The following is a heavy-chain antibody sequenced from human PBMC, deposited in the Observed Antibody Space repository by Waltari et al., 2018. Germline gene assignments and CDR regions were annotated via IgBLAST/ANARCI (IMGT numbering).Heavy chain of an antibody. V-gene: IGHV4-39*01. J-gene: IGHJ5*02. CDR3: ARHWKKSGYRFDP. CDR2: IYYSGST. Sequence: QLQLQESGPGLVKPSETLSLTCTVSGGSISSSSYYWGWIRQSPGKGLEWIGSIYYSGSTYYNPTLKSGVTISGDTSKNQFALKLSSVTAADTAGYYCARHWKKSGYRFDPWGQGTLVTVSS. CDR1: GGSISSSSYY. D-gene: IGHD5-12*01.